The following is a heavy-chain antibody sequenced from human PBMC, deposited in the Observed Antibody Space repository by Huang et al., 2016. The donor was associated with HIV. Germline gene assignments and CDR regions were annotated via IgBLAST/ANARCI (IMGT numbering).Heavy chain of an antibody. J-gene: IGHJ3*02. CDR2: IKIAGLTT. CDR1: GFKFSNYW. D-gene: IGHD2-15*01. V-gene: IGHV3-74*01. CDR3: ARAGGFEI. Sequence: EEHLVESGGGLVQPGGSLRLSCEASGFKFSNYWMQWVRQAPGKGLMWVSRIKIAGLTTDYADSVKGRFTISRDNAKNTLYLQMSSLTAEDTAIYYCARAGGFEIWGQGTVVTVSS.